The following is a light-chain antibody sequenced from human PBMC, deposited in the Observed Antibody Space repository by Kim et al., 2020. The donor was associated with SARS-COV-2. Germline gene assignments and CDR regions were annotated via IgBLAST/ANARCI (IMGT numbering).Light chain of an antibody. CDR3: AVWDDSLNGRV. J-gene: IGLJ3*02. CDR1: NSHIGSNP. Sequence: GQRVIISCSGINSHIGSNPISWYQQAPGAAPKLLIYSNDQRPSGVPSRFSGSKSGASASLAISGLQSEDEADYYCAVWDDSLNGRVFGGGTKLTVL. CDR2: SND. V-gene: IGLV1-44*01.